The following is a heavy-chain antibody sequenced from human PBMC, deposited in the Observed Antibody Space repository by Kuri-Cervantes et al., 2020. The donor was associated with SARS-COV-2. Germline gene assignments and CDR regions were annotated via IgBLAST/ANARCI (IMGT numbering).Heavy chain of an antibody. Sequence: SETLSLTCTVSGGSISSGSYYWSWIRQPPGKELEWIGYIYYSGSTNYNPSLKSRVTISVDTSKNQFSLKLSSVTAADTAVYYCARPGGFLDVWGKGTTVTVSS. V-gene: IGHV4-61*01. J-gene: IGHJ6*04. D-gene: IGHD4-23*01. CDR3: ARPGGFLDV. CDR1: GGSISSGSYY. CDR2: IYYSGST.